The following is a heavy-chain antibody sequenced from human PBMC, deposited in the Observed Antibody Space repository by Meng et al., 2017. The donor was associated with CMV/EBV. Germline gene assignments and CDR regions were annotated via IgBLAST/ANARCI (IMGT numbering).Heavy chain of an antibody. CDR3: ARQGIAVSPDGPFDY. J-gene: IGHJ4*02. CDR2: IIPIFGTA. V-gene: IGHV1-69*05. CDR1: GGTFSSYA. D-gene: IGHD6-19*01. Sequence: SVKVSCKASGGTFSSYAISWVRQAPGQGLEWMGGIIPIFGTANYAQKFQGRVTITTDESTSTAYMELNSLRAEDTAVYYCARQGIAVSPDGPFDYWGQGTLVTVSS.